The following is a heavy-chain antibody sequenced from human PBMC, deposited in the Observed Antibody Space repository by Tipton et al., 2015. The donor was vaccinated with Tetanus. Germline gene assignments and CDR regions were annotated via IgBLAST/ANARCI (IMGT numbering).Heavy chain of an antibody. CDR2: IYYSGST. CDR1: GVSITSNY. D-gene: IGHD5-18*01. V-gene: IGHV4-59*01. Sequence: TLSLTCNVSGVSITSNYWSWIRQPPGKGLEWIGYIYYSGSTNYNPSLESRVTISVDTSKNQFSLKLRSVTAADTAVYYCARLYSYGSLYWFDPWGQGTLVTVSS. CDR3: ARLYSYGSLYWFDP. J-gene: IGHJ5*02.